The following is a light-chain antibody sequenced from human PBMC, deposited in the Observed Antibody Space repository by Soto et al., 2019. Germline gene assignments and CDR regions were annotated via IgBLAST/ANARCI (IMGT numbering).Light chain of an antibody. Sequence: DIVMTQSPDSLAVSLGERATIYCKSSQSLLSSSTNKNYLSWFQHKPGQPPKMLIYWASTRDSGVPDRFSGSGSGTDFTLTISSLQAEDVAVYYCQQYYTTPYTFGQGTKVDIK. J-gene: IGKJ2*01. CDR1: QSLLSSSTNKNY. CDR3: QQYYTTPYT. V-gene: IGKV4-1*01. CDR2: WAS.